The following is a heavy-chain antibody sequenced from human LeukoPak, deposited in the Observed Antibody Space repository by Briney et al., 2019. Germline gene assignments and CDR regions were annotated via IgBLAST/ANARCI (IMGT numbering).Heavy chain of an antibody. CDR2: ISYDGSNK. D-gene: IGHD3-9*01. Sequence: PGGSLRLSCAASGFTFSSYAMHCVRQAPGKGRECVAVISYDGSNKYYADSVRGRFTISRDNSKNTLYLQMKSLRAEDTAVYFCARDLTYYDISTGLFYWGQGTLVTVSS. J-gene: IGHJ4*02. V-gene: IGHV3-30*04. CDR3: ARDLTYYDISTGLFY. CDR1: GFTFSSYA.